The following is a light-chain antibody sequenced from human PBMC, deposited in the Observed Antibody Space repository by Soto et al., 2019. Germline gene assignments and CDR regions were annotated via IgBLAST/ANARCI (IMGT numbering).Light chain of an antibody. Sequence: DIQMTQSQSSLSASVGDRVTITCRASQSISTYLNWYQHKPGKAPKLLIYGAYSLQSGVPSRFSGSGSGTDFTLTISSLQPEDFATYYCQQSYMTFMYTFGQGTKLEIK. J-gene: IGKJ2*01. CDR1: QSISTY. CDR2: GAY. V-gene: IGKV1-39*01. CDR3: QQSYMTFMYT.